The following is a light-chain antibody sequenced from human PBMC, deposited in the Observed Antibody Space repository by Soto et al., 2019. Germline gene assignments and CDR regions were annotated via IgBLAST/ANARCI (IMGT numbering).Light chain of an antibody. V-gene: IGKV3-15*01. CDR1: PSVNSN. J-gene: IGKJ5*01. CDR3: QQNKNWPPIT. CDR2: GAS. Sequence: EIVLTNTQATLSLSPGERAPLSCRPSPSVNSNFAWYQQKPGQAPRLLIYGASTRATGGPARFSGSGSGTEFTLTISSLQSEDYAVYYCQQNKNWPPITFGQGTRLEIK.